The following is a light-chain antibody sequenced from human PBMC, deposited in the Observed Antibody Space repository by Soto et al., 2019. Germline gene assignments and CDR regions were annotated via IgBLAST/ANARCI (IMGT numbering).Light chain of an antibody. CDR3: QQYDSYTLRT. CDR2: KAS. J-gene: IGKJ1*01. Sequence: DIQMTQSPSTLSASVGDRVTITCRASQTITTSLAWYQQNPGKAPKLLIYKASSLESGLPSRFSGSGSGTEFTLTISSLQPDDFAAYYCQQYDSYTLRTFGQGTRVEI. V-gene: IGKV1-5*03. CDR1: QTITTS.